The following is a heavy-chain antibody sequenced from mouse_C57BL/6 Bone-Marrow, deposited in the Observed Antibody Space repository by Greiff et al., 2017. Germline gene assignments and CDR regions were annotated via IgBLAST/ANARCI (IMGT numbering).Heavy chain of an antibody. CDR1: GFNIKDDY. V-gene: IGHV14-4*01. Sequence: EVKLQESGAELVRPGASVKLSCTASGFNIKDDYMHWVKQRPEQGLEWIGWIDPENGDTEYASKFQGKATITADTSSNTAYLQLSSLTSEDTAVYYCTPVYYGSSYWYFDVWGTGTTVTVSS. D-gene: IGHD1-1*01. CDR3: TPVYYGSSYWYFDV. CDR2: IDPENGDT. J-gene: IGHJ1*03.